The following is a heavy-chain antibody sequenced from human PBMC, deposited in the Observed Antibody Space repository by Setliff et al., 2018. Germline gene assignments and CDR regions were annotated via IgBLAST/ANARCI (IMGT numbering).Heavy chain of an antibody. CDR2: ISGYNGNT. CDR3: ARELLRSSSWRPDVFDV. V-gene: IGHV1-18*01. CDR1: GYTFSRNY. Sequence: ASVKVSCKAYGYTFSRNYITWVRQAPGRGLEWMGWISGYNGNTGYAQEFRHKFTMTTDTSTSTAYMELRSLIFDDTAIYYCARELLRSSSWRPDVFDVGGQGTMVTLSS. J-gene: IGHJ3*01. D-gene: IGHD6-13*01.